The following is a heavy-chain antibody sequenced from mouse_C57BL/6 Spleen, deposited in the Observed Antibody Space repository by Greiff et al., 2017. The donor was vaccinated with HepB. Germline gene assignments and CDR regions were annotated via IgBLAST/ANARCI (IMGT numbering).Heavy chain of an antibody. CDR2: INPSNGGT. CDR3: ARGGALATVVATEAMDY. J-gene: IGHJ4*01. CDR1: GYTFTSYW. V-gene: IGHV1-53*01. Sequence: QVQLQQSGTELVKPGASVKLSCKASGYTFTSYWMHWVKQRPGQGLEWIGNINPSNGGTNYNEKFKSKATLTVDKSSSTAYMQLSSLTSEDSAVYYCARGGALATVVATEAMDYWGQGTSVTVSS. D-gene: IGHD1-1*01.